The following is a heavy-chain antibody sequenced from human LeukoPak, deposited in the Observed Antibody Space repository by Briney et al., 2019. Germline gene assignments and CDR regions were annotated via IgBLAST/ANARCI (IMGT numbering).Heavy chain of an antibody. D-gene: IGHD5-18*01. CDR2: IYYSGST. CDR1: GGSISSYY. J-gene: IGHJ4*02. Sequence: PSETLSLTCTVSGGSISSYYWSWIRQPPGKGLEWIGYIYYSGSTNYNPSLKSRVTISVDTSKNQFSLKLSSVTAADTAVYYCARQMKKRGYSYGFDYWGQGTLVTVSS. CDR3: ARQMKKRGYSYGFDY. V-gene: IGHV4-59*08.